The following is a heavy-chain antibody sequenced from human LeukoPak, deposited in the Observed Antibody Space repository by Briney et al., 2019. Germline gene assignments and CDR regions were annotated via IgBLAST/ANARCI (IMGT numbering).Heavy chain of an antibody. J-gene: IGHJ3*02. Sequence: GGSLRLSCAASGFTFSSYTMNWVRQAPGKGLEWVSAISGSGGSTYYADSVRGRFTISRDNSKNTLYLQMNSLSADDTAIYFCSKDRVGASPHNAFDIWGQGTMVTVSS. D-gene: IGHD1-26*01. V-gene: IGHV3-23*01. CDR2: ISGSGGST. CDR3: SKDRVGASPHNAFDI. CDR1: GFTFSSYT.